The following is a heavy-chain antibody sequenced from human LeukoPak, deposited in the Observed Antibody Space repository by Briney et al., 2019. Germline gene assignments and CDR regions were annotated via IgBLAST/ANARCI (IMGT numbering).Heavy chain of an antibody. Sequence: ASVKVSCKASGYIFTSYHIHWVRHAPGQGLEWMGIINPGGSTNYSQKFQGRVTMTRDMSTSTVYMELTSLRFEDTAVYYCARGAHVRYYRGAFDIWGQGTMVTVSS. CDR3: ARGAHVRYYRGAFDI. CDR1: GYIFTSYH. V-gene: IGHV1-46*01. D-gene: IGHD1-26*01. J-gene: IGHJ3*02. CDR2: INPGGST.